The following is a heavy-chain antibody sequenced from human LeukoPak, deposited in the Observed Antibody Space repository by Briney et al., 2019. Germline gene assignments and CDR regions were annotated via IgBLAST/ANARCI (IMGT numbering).Heavy chain of an antibody. V-gene: IGHV1-69*01. CDR1: GGTFSSYA. Sequence: SVKVSCRASGGTFSSYAISWVRQAPGQGLEWMGGIIQQTTHRSSRVESTSTAYMELSSLRSEDTAVYYCARAPDMAVAGVYFDYWGQGTLVTVSS. CDR2: IIQ. D-gene: IGHD6-19*01. CDR3: ARAPDMAVAGVYFDY. J-gene: IGHJ4*02.